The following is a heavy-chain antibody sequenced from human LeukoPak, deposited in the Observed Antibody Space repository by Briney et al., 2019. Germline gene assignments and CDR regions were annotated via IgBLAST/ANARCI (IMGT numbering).Heavy chain of an antibody. Sequence: PSETLSLTCAVSGYSISSGYYWGWIRQPPGKGLEWIGSIYHSGSTYSNPSLKSRVTISVDTSKNQFSLKLSSVTAADTAVYYCARRPLELYNWFDPWGEGTLVTVSS. CDR1: GYSISSGYY. CDR3: ARRPLELYNWFDP. CDR2: IYHSGST. V-gene: IGHV4-38-2*01. J-gene: IGHJ5*02. D-gene: IGHD1-7*01.